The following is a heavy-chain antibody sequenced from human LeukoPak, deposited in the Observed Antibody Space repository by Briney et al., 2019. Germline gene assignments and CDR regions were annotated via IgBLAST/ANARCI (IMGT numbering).Heavy chain of an antibody. Sequence: GESLKISRKGSGYSFTSYWHGWVRQKPGKGLGGMGSIYPSDSDPRYSPSFQGQVTFSADKSISTAYLQWSSLKATDSAMYYCAMSPSEHWHTDYWGQGTLVTVSS. CDR3: AMSPSEHWHTDY. V-gene: IGHV5-51*01. J-gene: IGHJ4*02. D-gene: IGHD1/OR15-1a*01. CDR2: IYPSDSDP. CDR1: GYSFTSYW.